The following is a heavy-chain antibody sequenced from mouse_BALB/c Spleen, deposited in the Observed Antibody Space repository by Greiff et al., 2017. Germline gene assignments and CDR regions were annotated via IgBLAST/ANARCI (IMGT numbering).Heavy chain of an antibody. V-gene: IGHV14-1*02. Sequence: EVQLQESGAELVRPGALVKLSCKASGFNIKDYYMHWVKQRPEQGLEWIGWIDPENGNTIYDPKFQGKASITADTSSNTAYLQLSSLTSEDTAVYYCARPFEFITTATPFAYWGQGTLVTVSA. J-gene: IGHJ3*01. CDR2: IDPENGNT. D-gene: IGHD1-2*01. CDR3: ARPFEFITTATPFAY. CDR1: GFNIKDYY.